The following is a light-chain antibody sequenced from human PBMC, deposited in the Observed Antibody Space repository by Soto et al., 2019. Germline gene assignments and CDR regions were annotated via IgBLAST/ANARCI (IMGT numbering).Light chain of an antibody. Sequence: EIVMTHSPATLSVSPCERATLSFSASQSVYNNLAWYQQKPGQAPRLLIYGASTRATGIPARFSGSGSGTEFTLTISSLQSEDFAVYYCQQYNNWPLPFGGGTKVDIK. J-gene: IGKJ4*01. CDR3: QQYNNWPLP. CDR1: QSVYNN. V-gene: IGKV3-15*01. CDR2: GAS.